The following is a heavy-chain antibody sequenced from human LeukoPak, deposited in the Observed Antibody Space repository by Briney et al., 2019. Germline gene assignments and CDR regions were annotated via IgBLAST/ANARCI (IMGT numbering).Heavy chain of an antibody. CDR1: GFTFSRYS. V-gene: IGHV3-21*01. CDR2: ISISSGNI. J-gene: IGHJ6*02. D-gene: IGHD3-22*01. Sequence: GGSLRLSCAASGFTFSRYSMNWVRQAPGKGLEWVSSISISSGNIYYADSVKGRFTISRDNAKNSLYLQMNSLRAEDTAVYYCAKDYYYDSSGYSPADVWGQGTTVTVSS. CDR3: AKDYYYDSSGYSPADV.